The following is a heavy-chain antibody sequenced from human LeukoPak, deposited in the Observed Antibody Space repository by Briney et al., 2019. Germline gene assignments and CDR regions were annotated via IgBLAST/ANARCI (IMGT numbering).Heavy chain of an antibody. V-gene: IGHV4-39*06. CDR3: ARGPPDLAYFDY. CDR1: GGSISSSSYY. CDR2: IYYSGST. J-gene: IGHJ4*02. Sequence: SETLSLTCTVSGGSISSSSYYWGWIRQPPGKGLEWIGSIYYSGSTYYNPSLKSRVTISVDTSKNQFPLKLSSVTAADTAVYYCARGPPDLAYFDYWGQGTLVTVSS.